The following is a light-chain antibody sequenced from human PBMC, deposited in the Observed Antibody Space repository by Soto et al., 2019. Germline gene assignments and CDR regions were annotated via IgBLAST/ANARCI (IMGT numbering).Light chain of an antibody. J-gene: IGKJ2*01. CDR1: QSVSSIN. CDR2: AAS. V-gene: IGKV3-20*01. CDR3: QQYGRSGYT. Sequence: EIVLTQSPGTLSLSPGERATLSCRASQSVSSINLAWFQQEPGQAPRLPIYAASTRATGIPDRFSGSGSGTDFSLTISRLEPEDFAVYYCQQYGRSGYTFGQGTKLEIK.